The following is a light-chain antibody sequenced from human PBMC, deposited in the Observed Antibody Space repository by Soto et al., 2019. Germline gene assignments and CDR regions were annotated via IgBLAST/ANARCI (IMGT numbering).Light chain of an antibody. CDR1: QSVGNA. CDR2: AAS. V-gene: IGKV3-11*01. J-gene: IGKJ4*01. Sequence: EIVSTQSPATLSLTPGEGATLSCRASQSVGNALAWYQQKPGQAPRLLIYAASNRATGIPARFSGSGSGTDFTFTISSLEPEDFAVYYCQQRSDWPLTFGGGTKVEIK. CDR3: QQRSDWPLT.